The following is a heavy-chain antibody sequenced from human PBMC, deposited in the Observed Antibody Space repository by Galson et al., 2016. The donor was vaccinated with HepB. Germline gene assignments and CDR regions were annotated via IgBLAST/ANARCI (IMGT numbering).Heavy chain of an antibody. CDR1: GFTFTNYA. CDR2: ISGSINAT. D-gene: IGHD3-10*01. CDR3: AKLPSRYYGSGAGYGMDI. Sequence: SLRLSCAASGFTFTNYAMTWVRQAPGKGLQWVSGISGSINATYYADSVEGRFIISRDDSKNTLYLQMHSLRAEDTALYYCAKLPSRYYGSGAGYGMDIWGQGTTVTVSS. J-gene: IGHJ6*02. V-gene: IGHV3-23*01.